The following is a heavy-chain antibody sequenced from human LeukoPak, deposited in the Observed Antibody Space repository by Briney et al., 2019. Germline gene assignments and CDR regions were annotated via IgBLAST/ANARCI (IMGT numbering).Heavy chain of an antibody. CDR1: GGSISSGSYY. V-gene: IGHV4-61*02. D-gene: IGHD5-18*01. CDR3: TAMVIIRGTDYYYYYMDV. Sequence: SETLSLTCTVSGGSISSGSYYWTWIRQPAGKGLEWIGRIYTSGSTNYNPSLKSRVTISVDTSKNQFSLKLSSVTAADTAVYYCTAMVIIRGTDYYYYYMDVWGKGTTVTVSS. CDR2: IYTSGST. J-gene: IGHJ6*03.